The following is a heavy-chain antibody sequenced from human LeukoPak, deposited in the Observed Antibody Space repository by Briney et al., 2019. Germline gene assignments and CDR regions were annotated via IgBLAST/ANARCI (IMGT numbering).Heavy chain of an antibody. V-gene: IGHV4-4*02. J-gene: IGHJ1*01. CDR3: ASPGYSSSWGRDFQH. CDR1: GGSISSSNW. D-gene: IGHD6-13*01. Sequence: KPSGTLSLTCAVSGGSISSSNWWSWVRQPPGKGLEWIGEIYHSGSTNYNPSLKSRVTISVDKSKNQFSLKLSSVTAADTAVYYCASPGYSSSWGRDFQHWGQGTLVTVSS. CDR2: IYHSGST.